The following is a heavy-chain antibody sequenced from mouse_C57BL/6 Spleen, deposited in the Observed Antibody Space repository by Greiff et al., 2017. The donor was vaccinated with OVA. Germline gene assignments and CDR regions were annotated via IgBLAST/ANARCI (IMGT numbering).Heavy chain of an antibody. CDR2: ISAGGSYT. Sequence: EVMLVESGGGLVKPGGSLKLSCAASGFNFSSYDMTWVRQTPEKRLAWVATISAGGSYTYYPDNVKGRVTISRDNAKNNLYLQMNHLRTKDTAMYNCASVGDDYVDYWGQGTTLTVSS. D-gene: IGHD2-4*01. CDR3: ASVGDDYVDY. J-gene: IGHJ2*01. V-gene: IGHV5-4*03. CDR1: GFNFSSYD.